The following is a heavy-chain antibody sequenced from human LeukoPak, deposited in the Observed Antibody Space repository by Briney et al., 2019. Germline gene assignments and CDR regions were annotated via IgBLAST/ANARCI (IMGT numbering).Heavy chain of an antibody. Sequence: GGSLRLSCAASGFTFSSYWMSWVRQAPGKGLEWVANIKQDGSEKYYVDSVKGRFTISRDNAKNSLYLQMNSLRAEDTAVYYCARGSPKYYYDSSGYYFPHYWGQGTLVTVSS. J-gene: IGHJ4*02. V-gene: IGHV3-7*01. CDR3: ARGSPKYYYDSSGYYFPHY. D-gene: IGHD3-22*01. CDR1: GFTFSSYW. CDR2: IKQDGSEK.